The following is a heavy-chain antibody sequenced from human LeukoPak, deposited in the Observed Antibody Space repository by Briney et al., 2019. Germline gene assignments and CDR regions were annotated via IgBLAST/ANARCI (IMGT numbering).Heavy chain of an antibody. Sequence: GGSLRLSCAASGFTFSDYYMSWIRQAPGKGLEWVSYISSSGSTIYYADSVKGRFTISRDNAKNSLYLQMNSLRAEDTAVYYCASSGWPPVRGRRVGFDYWGQGTLVTVSS. J-gene: IGHJ4*02. V-gene: IGHV3-11*01. CDR1: GFTFSDYY. D-gene: IGHD6-19*01. CDR2: ISSSGSTI. CDR3: ASSGWPPVRGRRVGFDY.